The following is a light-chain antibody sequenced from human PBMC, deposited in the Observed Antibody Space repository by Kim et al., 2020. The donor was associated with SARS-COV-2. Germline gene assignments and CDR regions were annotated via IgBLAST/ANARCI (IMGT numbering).Light chain of an antibody. J-gene: IGLJ2*01. CDR3: AAWDDSLSGVV. V-gene: IGLV1-44*01. CDR2: SNT. Sequence: ELTQPPSASGTPGQRVTISCSGSSSNIGSNTVNWYQQLPGTAPKLLIYSNTQRPSGVPDRFSGSKSGTSASLAISGLQSEDEADYYCAAWDDSLSGVVFGGGTQLTVL. CDR1: SSNIGSNT.